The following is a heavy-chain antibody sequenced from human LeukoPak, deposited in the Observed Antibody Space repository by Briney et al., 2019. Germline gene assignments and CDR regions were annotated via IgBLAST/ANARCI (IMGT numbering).Heavy chain of an antibody. CDR3: ARSIDGYKSPEY. CDR1: GGSFSDYY. CDR2: INHSGSI. D-gene: IGHD5-24*01. J-gene: IGHJ4*02. V-gene: IGHV4-34*01. Sequence: PSETLSLTCAVSGGSFSDYYWSWIRQPPAKGLEWIGEINHSGSIKYNPSLKSRVTISVDTSKNQFSLRLNSVTAADTAVYYCARSIDGYKSPEYWGQGTLVTVSS.